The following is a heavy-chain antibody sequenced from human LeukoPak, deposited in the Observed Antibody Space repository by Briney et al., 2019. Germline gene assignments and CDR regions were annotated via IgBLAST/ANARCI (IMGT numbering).Heavy chain of an antibody. J-gene: IGHJ4*02. V-gene: IGHV3-7*04. Sequence: HPGGSLRLTCAASGFTFSRYWMTWVRQAPGKGLEWVANIKYGGSEKYYADSVKGRFTISRDNGYNSLYLQMNSLRPEDTAVYFCARAEGCSYAFYFVYWGQGTLVTVSS. CDR3: ARAEGCSYAFYFVY. CDR2: IKYGGSEK. CDR1: GFTFSRYW. D-gene: IGHD3-16*01.